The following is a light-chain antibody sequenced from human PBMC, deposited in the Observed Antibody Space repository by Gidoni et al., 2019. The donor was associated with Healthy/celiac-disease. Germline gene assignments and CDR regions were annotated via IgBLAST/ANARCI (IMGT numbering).Light chain of an antibody. Sequence: QSALTQPASVSGSPGQSITTSCTGTSSDVVGYNYVSWYQQHPGKAPKLMIYDVSNRPSGVSNRFSGSKSGNTASLTISGLQAEDEADYYCSSYTSSSPYVFGTGTKVTVL. V-gene: IGLV2-14*01. CDR2: DVS. J-gene: IGLJ1*01. CDR3: SSYTSSSPYV. CDR1: SSDVVGYNY.